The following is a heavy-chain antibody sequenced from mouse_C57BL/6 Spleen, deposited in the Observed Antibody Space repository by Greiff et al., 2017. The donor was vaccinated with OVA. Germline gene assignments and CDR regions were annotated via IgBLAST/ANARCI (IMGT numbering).Heavy chain of an antibody. CDR1: GYTFTSYW. CDR2: IDPSDSET. CDR3: ARGVYDGPWFAY. V-gene: IGHV1-52*01. Sequence: VQLQQPGAELVRPGSSVKLSCKASGYTFTSYWMHWVKQRPIQGLEWIGNIDPSDSETHYNQKFKDKATLTVDKSSSTAYMQLSSLTSEDSAVYCCARGVYDGPWFAYWGQGTLVTVSA. J-gene: IGHJ3*01. D-gene: IGHD2-3*01.